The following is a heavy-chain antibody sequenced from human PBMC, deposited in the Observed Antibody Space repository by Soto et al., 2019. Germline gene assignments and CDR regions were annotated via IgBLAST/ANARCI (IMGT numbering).Heavy chain of an antibody. D-gene: IGHD3-16*01. CDR2: IYWDDDK. V-gene: IGHV2-5*02. Sequence: QITLKESGPTLVKPTQTLTLTCTFSGFSLNTYGVGVGWIRQPPGKALEWLALIYWDDDKRYSPSLKSRLTITKDTSKNQVVLTMTNMDPVDTVTYYCARALGSWGAYYFDYRGQGTLVTVSS. CDR1: GFSLNTYGVG. J-gene: IGHJ4*02. CDR3: ARALGSWGAYYFDY.